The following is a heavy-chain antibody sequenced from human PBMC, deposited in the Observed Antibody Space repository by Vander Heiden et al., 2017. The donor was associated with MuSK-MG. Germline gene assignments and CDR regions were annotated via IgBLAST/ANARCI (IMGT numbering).Heavy chain of an antibody. CDR3: AKAQSPMEWEISERSYYYYYYMDV. V-gene: IGHV3-30*18. Sequence: QVQLVESGGGVVQPGRSLRLACAASGFTFSSYGLHWVRLAPGKGLEWVAVISYDGSNKYYADSVKGRFTISRDNSKNTLYLQMNSLRAEDTAVYYCAKAQSPMEWEISERSYYYYYYMDVWGKGTTVTVSS. CDR1: GFTFSSYG. D-gene: IGHD3-16*02. J-gene: IGHJ6*03. CDR2: ISYDGSNK.